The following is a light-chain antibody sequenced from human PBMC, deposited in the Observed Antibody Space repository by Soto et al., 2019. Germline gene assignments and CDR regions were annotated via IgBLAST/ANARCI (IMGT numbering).Light chain of an antibody. CDR2: AAS. CDR1: QAISIW. Sequence: DIQMTQSPSSVAASVGDRVTITCRASQAISIWLAWYQQKPGKAPKLLMYAASNLQSGVPSRFSGSGSGTDFTLTISTLQPEDFATNYCQQANSFPLTFGGGTKVE. CDR3: QQANSFPLT. V-gene: IGKV1-12*01. J-gene: IGKJ4*01.